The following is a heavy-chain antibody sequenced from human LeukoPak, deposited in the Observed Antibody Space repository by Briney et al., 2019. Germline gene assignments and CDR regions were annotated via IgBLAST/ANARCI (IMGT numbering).Heavy chain of an antibody. CDR2: TFHRGST. J-gene: IGHJ6*02. D-gene: IGHD2-21*01. V-gene: IGHV4-4*02. CDR1: SDSMTSDNW. Sequence: PSETLSLTCAVSSDSMTSDNWWSWVRLPPGKGLEWIGETFHRGSTNYNPSLKSRITMSLDKSKNQFSLTLSSVTAADTAVYYCARIPFHYYSLDVWGQGATVTVSS. CDR3: ARIPFHYYSLDV.